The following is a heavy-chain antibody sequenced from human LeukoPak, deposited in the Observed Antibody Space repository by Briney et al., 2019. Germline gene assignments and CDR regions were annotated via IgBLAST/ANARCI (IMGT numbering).Heavy chain of an antibody. CDR3: ARHDQDGAFHI. V-gene: IGHV5-10-1*01. Sequence: EESLKISCKGSGYSFTNYWISWVRQMPGKGLEWMGRIDPSDSYINYKPSLQGHVTISVDKSISNAYLQWSSLEASDTAMYYCARHDQDGAFHIWGQGTMVAVSS. CDR2: IDPSDSYI. D-gene: IGHD3-16*01. J-gene: IGHJ3*02. CDR1: GYSFTNYW.